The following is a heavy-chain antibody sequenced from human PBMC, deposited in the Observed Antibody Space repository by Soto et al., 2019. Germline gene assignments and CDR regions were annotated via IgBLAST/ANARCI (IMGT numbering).Heavy chain of an antibody. CDR1: GFTFSSYG. D-gene: IGHD6-13*01. V-gene: IGHV3-30*18. Sequence: GGSLRLSCAVSGFTFSSYGMHWVRQAPGKGLEWVAHISYDGSNEQYVDSVKGRFTISRDNSKNTLYLQMNSLRAEDTALYYCAKEWVAGTLFYWGQGTLVTVSS. CDR3: AKEWVAGTLFY. CDR2: ISYDGSNE. J-gene: IGHJ4*02.